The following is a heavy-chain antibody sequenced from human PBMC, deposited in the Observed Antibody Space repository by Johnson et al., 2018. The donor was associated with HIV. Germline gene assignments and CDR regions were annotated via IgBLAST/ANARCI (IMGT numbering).Heavy chain of an antibody. D-gene: IGHD2-15*01. CDR3: ARRYCSGGRCLNPKDAFDI. Sequence: EVQLVESGGDLVQPGGSLRLSCAVSGFTVSSNYMSWIRRAPGKGLEWVSVIYSGGSTYYADSVKGRFTISRDNSKNTVYLQMNSLRADDTAVYYCARRYCSGGRCLNPKDAFDIGGQGTMVTVSS. CDR2: IYSGGST. V-gene: IGHV3-66*01. CDR1: GFTVSSNY. J-gene: IGHJ3*02.